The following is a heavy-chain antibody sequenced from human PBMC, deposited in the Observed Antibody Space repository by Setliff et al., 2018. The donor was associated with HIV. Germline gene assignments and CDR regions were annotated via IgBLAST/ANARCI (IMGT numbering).Heavy chain of an antibody. Sequence: ASVKVSCKASGYTFTDYYIHWVRQAPGQGLEWMGWIYPNTGGTNYAQKFQGRVTMTRDTSISTAYMELSSLTTDDTAVYYCAREAYSSSSVEIWGQGTLVTV. CDR1: GYTFTDYY. D-gene: IGHD6-13*01. CDR3: AREAYSSSSVEI. CDR2: IYPNTGGT. J-gene: IGHJ4*02. V-gene: IGHV1-2*02.